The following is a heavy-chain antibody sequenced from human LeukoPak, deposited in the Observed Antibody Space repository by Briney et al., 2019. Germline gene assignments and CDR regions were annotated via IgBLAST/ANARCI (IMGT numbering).Heavy chain of an antibody. D-gene: IGHD3-22*01. V-gene: IGHV3-21*01. CDR3: AREGYYYDSSGYSDY. Sequence: GGSLRLSCAASGFTFSSYSMNWVRQAPGKGLEWVSSISSSSYIYYADSVKGRFTISRDNAKNSLYPQMNSLRAEDTAVYYCAREGYYYDSSGYSDYWGQGTLVTVSS. CDR1: GFTFSSYS. J-gene: IGHJ4*02. CDR2: ISSSSYI.